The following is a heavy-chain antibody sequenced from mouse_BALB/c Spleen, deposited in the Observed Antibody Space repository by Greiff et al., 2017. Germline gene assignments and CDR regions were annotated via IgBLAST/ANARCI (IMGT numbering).Heavy chain of an antibody. CDR1: GFNIKDTY. Sequence: VQLQQSGAELVKPGASVKLSCTASGFNIKDTYMHWVKQRPEQGLEWIGRIDPANGNTKYDPKFQGKATITADTSSNTAYLQLSSLTSEDTAVYYCAFYDGYSFDYWGQGTTLTVSS. CDR3: AFYDGYSFDY. D-gene: IGHD2-3*01. J-gene: IGHJ2*01. V-gene: IGHV14-3*02. CDR2: IDPANGNT.